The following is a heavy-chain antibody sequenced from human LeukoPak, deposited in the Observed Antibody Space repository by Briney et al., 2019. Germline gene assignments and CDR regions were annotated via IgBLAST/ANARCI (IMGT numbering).Heavy chain of an antibody. V-gene: IGHV3-53*01. D-gene: IGHD6-13*01. CDR3: ARDQTAAALDY. CDR2: IYSGGNT. Sequence: GGSLRLSCAASGFTVSSNYMNWVRQAPGKGLEWVSVIYSGGNTYYADSVKGRFTIFRDNSKNTLYLQMDSLRAEDTAVYYCARDQTAAALDYWGQGTLVTVSS. CDR1: GFTVSSNY. J-gene: IGHJ4*02.